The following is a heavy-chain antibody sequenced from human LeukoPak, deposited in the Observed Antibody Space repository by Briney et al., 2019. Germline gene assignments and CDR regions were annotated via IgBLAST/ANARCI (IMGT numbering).Heavy chain of an antibody. V-gene: IGHV3-53*01. J-gene: IGHJ6*02. CDR3: ARESGFGALFPHCMDV. CDR2: IYSAGSI. Sequence: GGSLRLSCAASGFTVSSNYMSWVRQAPGKGLEWVSTIYSAGSIHYADSVKGRFTISRDNSRNTLYLQMNSLRAEDTAVYYCARESGFGALFPHCMDVWGQGTTVIVSS. CDR1: GFTVSSNY. D-gene: IGHD3-10*01.